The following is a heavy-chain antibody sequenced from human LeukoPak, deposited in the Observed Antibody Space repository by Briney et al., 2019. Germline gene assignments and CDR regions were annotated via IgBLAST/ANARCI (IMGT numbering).Heavy chain of an antibody. CDR2: ISGSCYTI. CDR3: AKKGVLDTFPPDF. V-gene: IGHV3-23*01. CDR1: GFTFSTYA. Sequence: GGSLRLSCAASGFTFSTYAMPWVRQAPGKGLEWVSTISGSCYTIFYADSVKGRFTVSRDNPKNTLFLQMNSLRAEDTAVYYCAKKGVLDTFPPDFWGQGTLVTVSS. D-gene: IGHD3-16*01. J-gene: IGHJ4*02.